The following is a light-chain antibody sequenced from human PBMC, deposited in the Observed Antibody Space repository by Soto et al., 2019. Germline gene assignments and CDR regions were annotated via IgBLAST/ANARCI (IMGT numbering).Light chain of an antibody. Sequence: QSALTQPASVSGSPGQSITISCTGTSSDVGSYNLVSWYQQHPGKAPKLMIYEVSKRPSGVSNRLSGSKSGNTASLTISGLQAEDEADYYCCSYAGSSTSYVFGTGTKVAVL. J-gene: IGLJ1*01. CDR1: SSDVGSYNL. CDR2: EVS. CDR3: CSYAGSSTSYV. V-gene: IGLV2-23*02.